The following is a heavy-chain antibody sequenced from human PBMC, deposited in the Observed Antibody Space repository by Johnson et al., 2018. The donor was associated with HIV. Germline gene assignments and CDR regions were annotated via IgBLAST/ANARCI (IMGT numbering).Heavy chain of an antibody. CDR2: IYSGGST. Sequence: VQLVESGGGVVQPGRSLRLSCAASGFTVSSNYMSWVRQAPGKGLEWVSVIYSGGSTYYADSVKGRFTISRDNSKNTLYLQMNSLRAGDTAVYYCAKDPGITMIAHAFDIWGQGTMVTVSS. J-gene: IGHJ3*02. CDR3: AKDPGITMIAHAFDI. V-gene: IGHV3-66*01. D-gene: IGHD3-22*01. CDR1: GFTVSSNY.